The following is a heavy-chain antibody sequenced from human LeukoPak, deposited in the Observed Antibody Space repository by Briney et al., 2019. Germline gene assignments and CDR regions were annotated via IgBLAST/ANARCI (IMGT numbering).Heavy chain of an antibody. D-gene: IGHD3-22*01. CDR1: GFTFSSYW. V-gene: IGHV3-7*01. CDR3: ARDQANYFDDSSFSTY. J-gene: IGHJ4*02. Sequence: GGSLRLSCAASGFTFSSYWMTWVRQAPGKGLQWVANIKHDGSEGFYVDSVKGRFTISRDNAKNSVYLQMKSLRAEDTAVYYCARDQANYFDDSSFSTYWGQGTLVTVSS. CDR2: IKHDGSEG.